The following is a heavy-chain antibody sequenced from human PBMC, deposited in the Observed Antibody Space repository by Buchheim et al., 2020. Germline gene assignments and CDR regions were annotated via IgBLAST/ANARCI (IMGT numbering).Heavy chain of an antibody. J-gene: IGHJ4*02. Sequence: QVQLVESGGGVVQPGRSLRLSCAASGFTFSSYAMHWVRQAPGKGLEWVAVISYDGSNKYYADSVKGRFTISRDNSKNTLYLQMNSRRAEDTAVYYCARGGRSTMVRGVGVYYWGQGTL. CDR3: ARGGRSTMVRGVGVYY. CDR2: ISYDGSNK. CDR1: GFTFSSYA. D-gene: IGHD3-10*01. V-gene: IGHV3-30*01.